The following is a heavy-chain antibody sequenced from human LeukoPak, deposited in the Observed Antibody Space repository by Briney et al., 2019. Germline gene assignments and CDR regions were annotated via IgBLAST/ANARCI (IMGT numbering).Heavy chain of an antibody. CDR3: ARVPITMIVVVITYFDY. D-gene: IGHD3-22*01. V-gene: IGHV3-30*02. CDR1: GFIFSSYG. CDR2: TRYDGSRK. Sequence: PGGPLRLSCAASGFIFSSYGMHWVRQAPDKGLEWVAFTRYDGSRKYYADSVKGRFTISRDNSKNTLYLQMNSLRAEDTAVYYCARVPITMIVVVITYFDYWGQGALVTVSS. J-gene: IGHJ4*02.